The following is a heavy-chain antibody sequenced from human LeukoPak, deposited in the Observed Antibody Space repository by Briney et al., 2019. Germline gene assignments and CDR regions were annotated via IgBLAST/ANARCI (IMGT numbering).Heavy chain of an antibody. Sequence: ASVTVSCKASGYTFTSYAMDWVRQAPGQGLEWMGWINTNTGNPTYAQGFTGRFVFSLDTSVSTAYLQISSLKAEDTAVYYCAREEYGSGLAFDYWGQGTLVTVSS. CDR1: GYTFTSYA. V-gene: IGHV7-4-1*02. J-gene: IGHJ4*02. CDR2: INTNTGNP. CDR3: AREEYGSGLAFDY. D-gene: IGHD6-19*01.